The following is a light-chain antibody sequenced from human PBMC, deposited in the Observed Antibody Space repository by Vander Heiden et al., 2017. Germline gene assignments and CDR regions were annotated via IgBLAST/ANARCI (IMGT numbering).Light chain of an antibody. Sequence: SYELTQPPSVSVSPGQTASVTCSGDKLGDKYACWYQQKPGQSPVLVIYKDSKRPAGIPERFSGSNSGNTATLTISGTQAMDEADYDCQAWDSSTVVFGGGTKLTVL. V-gene: IGLV3-1*01. CDR3: QAWDSSTVV. J-gene: IGLJ2*01. CDR1: KLGDKY. CDR2: KDS.